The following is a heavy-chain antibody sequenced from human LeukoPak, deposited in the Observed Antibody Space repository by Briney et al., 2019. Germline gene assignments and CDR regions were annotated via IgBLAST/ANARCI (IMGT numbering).Heavy chain of an antibody. CDR2: VHHSGRT. J-gene: IGHJ1*01. Sequence: SETLSLTCNVSGASIFNYYWSWIRQAPGKGLEWIGYVHHSGRTNSNPSLGRRVTMSVATSTSQLSLNLTSVTTADTAVYFCARDLRAKYWGQGTLVFVSS. CDR3: ARDLRAKY. V-gene: IGHV4-59*01. CDR1: GASIFNYY. D-gene: IGHD4/OR15-4a*01.